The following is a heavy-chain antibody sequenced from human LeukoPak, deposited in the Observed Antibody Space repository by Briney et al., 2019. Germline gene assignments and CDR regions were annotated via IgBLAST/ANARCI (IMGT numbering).Heavy chain of an antibody. CDR2: INPNSGAT. J-gene: IGHJ4*02. D-gene: IGHD1-26*01. Sequence: GASVKVSCKASGYIFISYYMHWVRQAPGQGLEWMGWINPNSGATNYAQKFQGRVTMTRDTSISTAYMELSRLRSDDTAVYYCARDTESGGARANDYWGQGTPVTVSS. V-gene: IGHV1-2*02. CDR1: GYIFISYY. CDR3: ARDTESGGARANDY.